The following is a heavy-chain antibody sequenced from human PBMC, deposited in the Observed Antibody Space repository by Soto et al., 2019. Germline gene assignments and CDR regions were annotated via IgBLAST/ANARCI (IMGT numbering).Heavy chain of an antibody. Sequence: SVKVSCKASGFTFTSSAVQWVRQARGQRLEWIGWIVVGSGNTNYAQKFQERVTITRDMSTSTAYMELSSLRSEDTAVYYCAADRWYPTYYYDSSGYSDYWGQGTLVTVSS. CDR3: AADRWYPTYYYDSSGYSDY. V-gene: IGHV1-58*01. J-gene: IGHJ4*02. CDR1: GFTFTSSA. CDR2: IVVGSGNT. D-gene: IGHD3-22*01.